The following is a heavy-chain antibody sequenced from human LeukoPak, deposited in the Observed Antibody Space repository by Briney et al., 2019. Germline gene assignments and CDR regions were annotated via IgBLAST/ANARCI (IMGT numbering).Heavy chain of an antibody. CDR2: IIPIFGTA. V-gene: IGHV1-69*05. J-gene: IGHJ3*02. CDR3: ARPGGSRRAFDI. Sequence: SVKVSCKASGYTFTSYGISWVRQAPGQGLEWMGGIIPIFGTANYAQKFQGRVTITTDESTSTAYMELSSLRSEDTAVYYCARPGGSRRAFDIWGQGTMVTVSS. CDR1: GYTFTSYG. D-gene: IGHD3-10*01.